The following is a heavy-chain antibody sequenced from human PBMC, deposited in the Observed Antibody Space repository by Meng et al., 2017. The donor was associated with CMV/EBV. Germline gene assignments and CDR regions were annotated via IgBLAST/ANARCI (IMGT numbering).Heavy chain of an antibody. CDR1: GFTFINYA. Sequence: GGSLRLSCAASGFTFINYAMNWVRQAPGKGLEWVSNISSSGGTYYADSGKGRFTISRDTSRNTLYLQMNTLRAEDTAVYYCVGRQYGSGTYWDQGTLVTVSS. D-gene: IGHD3-10*01. V-gene: IGHV3-23*01. CDR3: VGRQYGSGTY. J-gene: IGHJ4*02. CDR2: ISSSGGT.